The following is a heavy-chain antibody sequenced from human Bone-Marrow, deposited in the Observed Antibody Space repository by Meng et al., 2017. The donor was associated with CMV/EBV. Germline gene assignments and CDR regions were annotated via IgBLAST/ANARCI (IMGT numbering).Heavy chain of an antibody. J-gene: IGHJ4*02. D-gene: IGHD2-15*01. Sequence: GESLKISCAASGFTFSSYAMHWVRQAPGKGLEWVAVISYDGSNKYYADSVKGRFTISRDNSKNTLYLQMNSLTAEDTAVYYGARPYPGGGWVPGYWGQGTLVTVSS. CDR3: ARPYPGGGWVPGY. V-gene: IGHV3-30-3*01. CDR1: GFTFSSYA. CDR2: ISYDGSNK.